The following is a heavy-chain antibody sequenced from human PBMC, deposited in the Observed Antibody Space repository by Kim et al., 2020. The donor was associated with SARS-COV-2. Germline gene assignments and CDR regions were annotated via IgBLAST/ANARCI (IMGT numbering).Heavy chain of an antibody. CDR3: ARSYDYVWGSYRCCEPLDP. CDR2: INHSGST. J-gene: IGHJ5*02. D-gene: IGHD3-16*02. V-gene: IGHV4-34*01. Sequence: SETLSLTCAVYGGSFSGYYWSWIRQPPGKGLEWIGEINHSGSTNYNPSLKSRVTISVDTSKNQFSLKLSSVTAADTAVYYCARSYDYVWGSYRCCEPLDPWGQGTLVTVSS. CDR1: GGSFSGYY.